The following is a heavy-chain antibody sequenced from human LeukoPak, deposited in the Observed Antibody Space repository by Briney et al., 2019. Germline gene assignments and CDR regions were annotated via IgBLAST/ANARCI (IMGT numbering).Heavy chain of an antibody. CDR2: ISSSSSYI. CDR1: GFTFSSYS. CDR3: ARDWATGWFDP. Sequence: GGSLRLSCAASGFTFSSYSMNWVRQAPGKGLEWVSSISSSSSYIYYADSVKGRFTISRDNAKNSLYLQMNSLRAEDTAVYYCARDWATGWFDPWGQGTLVTVSS. D-gene: IGHD5-12*01. J-gene: IGHJ5*02. V-gene: IGHV3-21*01.